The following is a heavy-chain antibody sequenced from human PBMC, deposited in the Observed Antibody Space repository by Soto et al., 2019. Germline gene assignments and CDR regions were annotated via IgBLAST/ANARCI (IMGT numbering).Heavy chain of an antibody. V-gene: IGHV3-48*01. Sequence: GGSLRLSCAASGFSLYNYAMDWVRQAPGQGLEWVSYISLSSANIHYADSVRGRFTVSRDNAKNTLYLQMNSLRLEDTAVYYCAKAISGYNAPLDHWGQGTRVTVSS. CDR3: AKAISGYNAPLDH. D-gene: IGHD1-1*01. CDR2: ISLSSANI. J-gene: IGHJ4*02. CDR1: GFSLYNYA.